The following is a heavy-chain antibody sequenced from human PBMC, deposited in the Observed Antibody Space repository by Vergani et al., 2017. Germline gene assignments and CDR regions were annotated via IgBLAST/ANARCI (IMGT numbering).Heavy chain of an antibody. CDR1: GGSFSGYY. Sequence: QVQLQQWGAGLLKPSETLSLTCAVYGGSFSGYYWSWIRQPPGTGLEWIGEINHSGSTNYNPSLKSRVTISVDTSTHQFSLKLSSVTAADTAVYYCARGRPPRMAPSTMVRGVKMNAFDSWGQGTMVTVSS. D-gene: IGHD3-10*01. CDR2: INHSGST. CDR3: ARGRPPRMAPSTMVRGVKMNAFDS. V-gene: IGHV4-34*01. J-gene: IGHJ3*02.